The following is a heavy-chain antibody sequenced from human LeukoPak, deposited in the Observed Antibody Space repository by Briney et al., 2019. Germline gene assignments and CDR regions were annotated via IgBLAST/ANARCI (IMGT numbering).Heavy chain of an antibody. CDR2: ISRSGDTT. V-gene: IGHV3-23*01. J-gene: IGHJ5*02. CDR3: ATGGIYTGNWFDP. CDR1: GFTFANYA. D-gene: IGHD6-13*01. Sequence: GGSLRLSCAASGFTFANYAMSWVRQAPGKGLEFVSSISRSGDTTFYADSVKGRFTISRDNSKNTLYLQMNSLRAEDTAVYYCATGGIYTGNWFDPWGQGTLVTVSS.